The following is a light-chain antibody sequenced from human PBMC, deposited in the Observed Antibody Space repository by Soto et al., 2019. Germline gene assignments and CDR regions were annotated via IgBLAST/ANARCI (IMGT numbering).Light chain of an antibody. Sequence: EIVLTQSPGTLSLSPGERATLSCRASQSVSSIYLAWYQQKPGQAPRLLIYRASSRATGIPDRFSGSGCGTDFTLTISRLEPEDFAVYYCQQYGGSPPYTFGQGTKLEIK. CDR2: RAS. V-gene: IGKV3-20*01. J-gene: IGKJ2*01. CDR1: QSVSSIY. CDR3: QQYGGSPPYT.